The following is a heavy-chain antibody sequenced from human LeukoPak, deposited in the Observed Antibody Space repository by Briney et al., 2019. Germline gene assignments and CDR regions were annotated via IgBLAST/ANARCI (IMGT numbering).Heavy chain of an antibody. CDR2: IYHSGST. Sequence: PSETLSLTCAVSGVSISSGGYSWSWIRQPPGKGLEWIGYIYHSGSTYYNPSLKSRVTISVDRSKNQFSLKLSSVTAADTAVYYCARSYGDYLDYWGQGTLVTVSS. CDR3: ARSYGDYLDY. J-gene: IGHJ4*02. V-gene: IGHV4-30-2*01. CDR1: GVSISSGGYS. D-gene: IGHD4-17*01.